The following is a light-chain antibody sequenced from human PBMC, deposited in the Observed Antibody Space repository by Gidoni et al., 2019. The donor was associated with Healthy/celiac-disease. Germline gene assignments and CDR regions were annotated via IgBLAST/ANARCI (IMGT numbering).Light chain of an antibody. Sequence: DIQMTQSPSTLSASVVDSVTITRPARHSSSSRLAWYLQKPGTSPKLLIYKGSSLESGVPSRFSGSGSGTEFTLTISSLQPDDVATYYCQQYNRYSRTFGQGTKVEIK. CDR2: KGS. J-gene: IGKJ1*01. CDR3: QQYNRYSRT. V-gene: IGKV1-5*03. CDR1: HSSSSR.